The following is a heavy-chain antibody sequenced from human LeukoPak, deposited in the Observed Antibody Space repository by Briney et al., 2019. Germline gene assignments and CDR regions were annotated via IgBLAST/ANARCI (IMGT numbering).Heavy chain of an antibody. Sequence: GGSLRLSCAASGFTFSSYGMHWVHQAPGKGLEWVAVISYDGSNKYYADSVKGRFTISRDNSKNTLYLQMNSLRAEDTAVYYCAKIFIEDSPFDYWGQGTLVTVSS. D-gene: IGHD5-18*01. CDR1: GFTFSSYG. CDR3: AKIFIEDSPFDY. CDR2: ISYDGSNK. V-gene: IGHV3-30*18. J-gene: IGHJ4*02.